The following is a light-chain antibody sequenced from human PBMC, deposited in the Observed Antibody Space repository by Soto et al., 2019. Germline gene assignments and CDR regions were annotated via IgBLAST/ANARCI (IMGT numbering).Light chain of an antibody. J-gene: IGLJ1*01. Sequence: QSVLTQPPSASGSFGQSVTISCTGTSSDVGGCNYVSWYQQYPGKAPKLMIYEVSERPSGVPDRSSGSKSGNTASLTVSGLQADDEADYYCSSYSGTNYHYVFGTGTKVTVL. CDR3: SSYSGTNYHYV. CDR1: SSDVGGCNY. CDR2: EVS. V-gene: IGLV2-8*01.